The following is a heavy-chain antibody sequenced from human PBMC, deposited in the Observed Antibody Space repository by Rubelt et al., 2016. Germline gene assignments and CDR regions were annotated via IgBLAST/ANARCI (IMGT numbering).Heavy chain of an antibody. D-gene: IGHD3-10*01. CDR3: ARGPYYYYGSGSYSYFDY. CDR1: GGSISSYY. J-gene: IGHJ4*02. Sequence: QVQLQESGPGLVKPSETLSLTCTVSGGSISSYYWSWIRQPPGTGLEWIGYIYYSGSPNYNPSLKSRVTISVDTSKNQFSLKLSSVTAADTAVYYCARGPYYYYGSGSYSYFDYWGQGTLVTVSS. V-gene: IGHV4-59*01. CDR2: IYYSGSP.